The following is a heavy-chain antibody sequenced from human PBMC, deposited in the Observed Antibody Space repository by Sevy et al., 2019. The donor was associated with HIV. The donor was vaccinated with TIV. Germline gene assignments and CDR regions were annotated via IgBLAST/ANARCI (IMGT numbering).Heavy chain of an antibody. Sequence: SETLSLTCTVSGGSISSGAYSWYWIRQPPVKGLEWLGNIYYGGSTYYNPSLNSRVTMSIDSPKNQFFLKSSSVTAADTAVYYCARDITGTKNWFDPWGQGTLVTVSS. CDR1: GGSISSGAYS. CDR3: ARDITGTKNWFDP. J-gene: IGHJ5*02. V-gene: IGHV4-30-2*01. CDR2: IYYGGST. D-gene: IGHD1-20*01.